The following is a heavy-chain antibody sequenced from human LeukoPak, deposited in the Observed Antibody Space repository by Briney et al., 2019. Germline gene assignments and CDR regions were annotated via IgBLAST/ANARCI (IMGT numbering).Heavy chain of an antibody. CDR2: IIPIFGTA. D-gene: IGHD6-19*01. CDR1: GGSFSSYV. CDR3: AKEKGSGWYEGHAGLIDY. J-gene: IGHJ4*02. Sequence: SVKVSCKASGGSFSSYVIGWVRQAPGQGLEWMGGIIPIFGTADYAQKFQGRVTITADESTRIVYMELSSLRAEDTAVYYCAKEKGSGWYEGHAGLIDYWGQGTLVTVSS. V-gene: IGHV1-69*13.